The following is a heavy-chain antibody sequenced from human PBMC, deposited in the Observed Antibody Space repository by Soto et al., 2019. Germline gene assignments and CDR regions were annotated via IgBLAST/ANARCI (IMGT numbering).Heavy chain of an antibody. CDR1: GFTFSNYG. Sequence: QVQLVESGGGVVQPGRSLRLSCAASGFTFSNYGMHWVRQAPGKGLEWLAVIINDGSDEKYGDSVKGRVTISRDKSKNTLYLQINSLRVEDTAVYYCARDDDRPDNGLDMWGQGTVVTVSS. J-gene: IGHJ3*02. CDR2: IINDGSDE. D-gene: IGHD2-8*01. V-gene: IGHV3-33*05. CDR3: ARDDDRPDNGLDM.